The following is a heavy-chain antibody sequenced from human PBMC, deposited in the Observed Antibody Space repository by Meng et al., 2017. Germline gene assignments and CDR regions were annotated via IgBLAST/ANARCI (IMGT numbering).Heavy chain of an antibody. CDR1: GFTFSSYS. D-gene: IGHD6-13*01. J-gene: IGHJ4*02. CDR3: ARASSDSSSWYIDY. CDR2: ISSSSSYI. V-gene: IGHV3-21*01. Sequence: VRLLESGGGPVKPGGSLRLSCAASGFTFSSYSMNWVRQAPGKGLEWVSSISSSSSYIYYADSVKGRFTISRDNAKNSLYLQMNSLRAEDTAVYYCARASSDSSSWYIDYWGQGTLVTVSS.